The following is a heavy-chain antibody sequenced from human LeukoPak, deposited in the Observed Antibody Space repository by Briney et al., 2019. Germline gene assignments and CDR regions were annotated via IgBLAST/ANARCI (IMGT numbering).Heavy chain of an antibody. V-gene: IGHV1-8*01. Sequence: ASVKVSCKASQYTFTSHDINWVRQATGQGLEWMGWMNPNSGKTGYAQKFQGRVTMTRNTSISTAYMELSSLTSEDTAVYYCARGTPSGWHGAVYWGQGTLITVSS. CDR3: ARGTPSGWHGAVY. CDR1: QYTFTSHD. D-gene: IGHD6-19*01. J-gene: IGHJ4*02. CDR2: MNPNSGKT.